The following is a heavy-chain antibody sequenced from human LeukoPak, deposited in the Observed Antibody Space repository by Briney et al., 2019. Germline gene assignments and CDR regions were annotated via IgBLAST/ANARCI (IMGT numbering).Heavy chain of an antibody. Sequence: SETLSLTCTVSGGSISSSSYYWGWIRQPPGKGLEWIGSIYYSGSTYYNPSLKSRVTVSVDTSKNQFSLKLSSVTAADTAVYYCARTGLWFGATWGQGTLVTVSS. CDR2: IYYSGST. CDR3: ARTGLWFGAT. D-gene: IGHD3-10*01. V-gene: IGHV4-39*01. CDR1: GGSISSSSYY. J-gene: IGHJ5*02.